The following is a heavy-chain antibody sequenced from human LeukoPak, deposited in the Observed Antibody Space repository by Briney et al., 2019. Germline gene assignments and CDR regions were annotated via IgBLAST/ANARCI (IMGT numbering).Heavy chain of an antibody. D-gene: IGHD1-26*01. CDR1: GYSFTNYW. J-gene: IGHJ4*02. CDR3: ARHGKVGATQSWLDY. Sequence: GESLKIACKGSGYSFTNYWIAWVRPLPGKGLESMRIIYPGDSDTRYSPSFQGQVTISADKSISTAYLQWSSLRASDTAMYYCARHGKVGATQSWLDYWGQGALVTVSS. CDR2: IYPGDSDT. V-gene: IGHV5-51*01.